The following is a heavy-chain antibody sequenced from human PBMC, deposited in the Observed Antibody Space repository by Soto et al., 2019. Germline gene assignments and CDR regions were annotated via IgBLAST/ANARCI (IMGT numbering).Heavy chain of an antibody. CDR2: VDPNDSFA. CDR1: EYSFRIYW. D-gene: IGHD3-10*01. CDR3: ARHQSGSGNSNFDF. Sequence: GESLKISCQAFEYSFRIYWISWVRQKPGAGLEWMGRVDPNDSFATYSPSFEGHVSISVDKSTNIVYLQWRSLKASDTATYYCARHQSGSGNSNFDFWGQGTPVTVSS. V-gene: IGHV5-10-1*01. J-gene: IGHJ4*02.